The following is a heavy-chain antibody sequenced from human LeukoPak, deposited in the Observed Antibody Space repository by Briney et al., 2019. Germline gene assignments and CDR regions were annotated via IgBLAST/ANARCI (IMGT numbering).Heavy chain of an antibody. CDR1: GGSFSGYY. Sequence: SETLSLTCAVYGGSFSGYYWSWIRQPPGKGLEWIGYIYYSGSTNYNPSLKSRVTISVDTSKNQFSLKLSSVTAADTAVYYCARGFDYYDSSGYYLGYYFDYWGQGTLVTVSS. V-gene: IGHV4-59*01. J-gene: IGHJ4*02. CDR2: IYYSGST. D-gene: IGHD3-22*01. CDR3: ARGFDYYDSSGYYLGYYFDY.